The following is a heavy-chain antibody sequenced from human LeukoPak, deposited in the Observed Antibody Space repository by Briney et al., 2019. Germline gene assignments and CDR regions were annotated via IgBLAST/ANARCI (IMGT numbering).Heavy chain of an antibody. J-gene: IGHJ1*01. Sequence: GGSLRLSCAASGFTFSSYAMSWVRQAPGKGLEWVSAISGSGGSTYYADSVKGRFTISRDNSKNTLYLQMNSQKTEDTAVYYCTTTPWWELSNFQHWGQGTLVTVSS. CDR1: GFTFSSYA. CDR2: ISGSGGST. CDR3: TTTPWWELSNFQH. D-gene: IGHD1-26*01. V-gene: IGHV3-23*01.